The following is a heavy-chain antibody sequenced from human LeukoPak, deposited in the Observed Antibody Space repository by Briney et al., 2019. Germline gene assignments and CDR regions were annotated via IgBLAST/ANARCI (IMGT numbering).Heavy chain of an antibody. CDR2: FDPEDGET. CDR1: GYTLTELS. J-gene: IGHJ4*02. V-gene: IGHV1-24*01. CDR3: ATVSPYYGSGSLIDY. D-gene: IGHD3-10*01. Sequence: ASVKASCKVSGYTLTELSMHWVRQAPGKGLEWMGGFDPEDGETIYAQKFQGRVTMTEDTSTDTAYMELSSLRSEDTAVYYCATVSPYYGSGSLIDYWGQGTLVTVSS.